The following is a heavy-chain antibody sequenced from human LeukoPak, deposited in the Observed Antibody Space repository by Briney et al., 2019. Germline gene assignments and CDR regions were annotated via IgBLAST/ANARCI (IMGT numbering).Heavy chain of an antibody. D-gene: IGHD4-23*01. J-gene: IGHJ4*02. V-gene: IGHV3-23*01. CDR1: GFTFSSYA. CDR2: ISGSGGST. CDR3: AKGAPATVGSRDYFDY. Sequence: GGSLRLSCAASGFTFSSYAMSWVRQAPGKGLEWVSAISGSGGSTYYADSVKGRFTISRDNSKNTLYLQMNSLRAEDTAVYYCAKGAPATVGSRDYFDYRGQGTLVTVSS.